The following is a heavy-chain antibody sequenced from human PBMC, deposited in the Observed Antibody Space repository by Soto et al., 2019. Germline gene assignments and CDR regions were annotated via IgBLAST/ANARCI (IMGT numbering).Heavy chain of an antibody. J-gene: IGHJ4*02. CDR2: MNPNSGNT. CDR3: ARRTKRDRILDY. D-gene: IGHD3-3*01. Sequence: QVQLVQSGAEVKKPGASVKVSCKASGYTFTSYDINWVRQATGQGLEWMGWMNPNSGNTGYAQKFQGRVPMTRNTTRSTAYMELSSLRSEDTAVYYCARRTKRDRILDYWGQGTLVTVSS. CDR1: GYTFTSYD. V-gene: IGHV1-8*01.